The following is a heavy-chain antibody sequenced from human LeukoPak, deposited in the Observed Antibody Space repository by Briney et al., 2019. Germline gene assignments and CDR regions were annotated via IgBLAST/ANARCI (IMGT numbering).Heavy chain of an antibody. CDR1: GFTFSNAW. CDR2: IKSKTDGGTT. V-gene: IGHV3-15*01. Sequence: GGSLRLSCAASGFTFSNAWMSWVRQAPGKGLEWVGRIKSKTDGGTTDYAAPVKGRFTISRDDSKNTLYLQMNSLKTEDTAVYYCGARFWPHCSSTSCYFYWGQGTLVTVSS. J-gene: IGHJ4*02. D-gene: IGHD2-2*01. CDR3: GARFWPHCSSTSCYFY.